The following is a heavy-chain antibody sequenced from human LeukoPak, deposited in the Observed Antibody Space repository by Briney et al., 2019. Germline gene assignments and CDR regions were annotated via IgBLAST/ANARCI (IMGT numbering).Heavy chain of an antibody. CDR1: AYTFATYD. CDR2: IGPYNGNK. J-gene: IGHJ4*02. V-gene: IGHV1-18*01. Sequence: GASVKVSCKASAYTFATYDFSWVRQAPGQGLEWMGWIGPYNGNKKYVQKFQGRVSMTTDTSTNTAYMELRSLRSDDTAVYYCATGGEQLASFDYWGQGTLVTVSS. D-gene: IGHD1/OR15-1a*01. CDR3: ATGGEQLASFDY.